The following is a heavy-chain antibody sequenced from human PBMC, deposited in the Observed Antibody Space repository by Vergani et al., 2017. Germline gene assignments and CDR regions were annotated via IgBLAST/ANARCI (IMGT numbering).Heavy chain of an antibody. Sequence: QVQLVQSGAEVKKPGSSVKVSCKASGGTFSSYAISWVRQAPGQGLEWMGGIIPIFGTANYAQKFQGRVTITADESTSTAYMELSSLRSEDTAVYYCAREGWLEWLLGSGSRYYYMDVWGKGTTVTVSS. D-gene: IGHD3-3*01. J-gene: IGHJ6*03. CDR2: IIPIFGTA. V-gene: IGHV1-69*12. CDR1: GGTFSSYA. CDR3: AREGWLEWLLGSGSRYYYMDV.